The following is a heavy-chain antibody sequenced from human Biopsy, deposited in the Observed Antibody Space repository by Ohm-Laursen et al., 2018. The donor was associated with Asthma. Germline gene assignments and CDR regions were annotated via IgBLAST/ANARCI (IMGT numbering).Heavy chain of an antibody. J-gene: IGHJ6*02. CDR2: IGVYNGNT. CDR3: ARAVDYSHYYGIDV. D-gene: IGHD3-10*01. V-gene: IGHV1-18*01. CDR1: DYTFNSAG. Sequence: ASVKVSCKTSDYTFNSAGITWVRQAPGQGLEWMGWIGVYNGNTKVAQKLQDRVTMVTDTSTSTAYMELRSLRSDDTAVYFCARAVDYSHYYGIDVWGQGTTVTVS.